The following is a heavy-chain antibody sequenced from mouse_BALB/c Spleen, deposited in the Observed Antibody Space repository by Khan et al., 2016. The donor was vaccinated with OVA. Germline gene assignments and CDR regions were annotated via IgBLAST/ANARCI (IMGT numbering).Heavy chain of an antibody. CDR3: LRSLSYYGSAYEGFAY. D-gene: IGHD1-1*01. CDR2: ISPNSDGS. Sequence: EVQLQQSGPELVKPGASVKMSCKASGYTFTSYVMHWVKQKPRQGLEWIGYISPNSDGSKYNEKFRGKATLTSDKSSSTAYMELSSLTSEDSAVYYGLRSLSYYGSAYEGFAYWGQGTLVTVSA. J-gene: IGHJ3*01. CDR1: GYTFTSYV. V-gene: IGHV1S136*01.